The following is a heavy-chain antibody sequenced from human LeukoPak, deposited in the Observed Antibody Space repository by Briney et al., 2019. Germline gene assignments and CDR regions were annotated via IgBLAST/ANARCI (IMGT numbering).Heavy chain of an antibody. Sequence: GGSLRLSCAASGFTFSSYAISWVRQAPGKGLEWVSAISGSGGSTYYADSVKGRFTISRDNSKNTLYLQMNSLRAEDTAVYYCARPLGYDSSDYYPTGWYFDLWGRGTLVTVSS. J-gene: IGHJ2*01. D-gene: IGHD3-22*01. CDR3: ARPLGYDSSDYYPTGWYFDL. V-gene: IGHV3-23*01. CDR1: GFTFSSYA. CDR2: ISGSGGST.